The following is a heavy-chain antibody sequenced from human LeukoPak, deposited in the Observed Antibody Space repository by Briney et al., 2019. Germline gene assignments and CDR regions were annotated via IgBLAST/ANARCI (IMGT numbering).Heavy chain of an antibody. Sequence: GGSLRLSCAASGFTFSSYAMSWVRQAPGKGLEWVASISGSGVSTYYADSVKGRFTISRDNSKNTLYLQMNSLRVEDTAAYYCARRYCSGGSCYTRYYGMDVWGQGSTVTVSS. CDR2: ISGSGVST. D-gene: IGHD2-15*01. CDR3: ARRYCSGGSCYTRYYGMDV. V-gene: IGHV3-23*01. J-gene: IGHJ6*02. CDR1: GFTFSSYA.